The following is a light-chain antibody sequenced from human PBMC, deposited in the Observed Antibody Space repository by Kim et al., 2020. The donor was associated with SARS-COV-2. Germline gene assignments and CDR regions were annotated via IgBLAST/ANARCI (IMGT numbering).Light chain of an antibody. CDR2: DGS. CDR1: QSIENR. Sequence: GDSVTITCRASQSIENRLVWYQQKPGKAPNVLIYDGSALASGVPSRFSGSGFGADFTLTISSLQPDDFATYYCQQYSSFATFGQGTKVDIK. CDR3: QQYSSFAT. J-gene: IGKJ1*01. V-gene: IGKV1-5*01.